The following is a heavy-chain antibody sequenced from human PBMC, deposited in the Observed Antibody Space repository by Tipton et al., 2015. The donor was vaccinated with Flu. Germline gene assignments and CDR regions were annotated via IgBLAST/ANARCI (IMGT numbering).Heavy chain of an antibody. V-gene: IGHV4-4*07. CDR2: IYSSGST. D-gene: IGHD3-10*01. Sequence: TLSLTCTVSGGSLSSFYWSWIRQPAGKGLEYIGRIYSSGSTNYNPSLRSRVTISVDTSKNQISLNLRSVTAGDTAVYYCASGSGDFDHWGQGTLVTVSS. CDR3: ASGSGDFDH. CDR1: GGSLSSFY. J-gene: IGHJ4*02.